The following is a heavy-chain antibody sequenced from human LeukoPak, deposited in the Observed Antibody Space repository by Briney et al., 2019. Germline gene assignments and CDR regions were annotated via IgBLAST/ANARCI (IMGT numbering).Heavy chain of an antibody. CDR2: VHYSGTA. J-gene: IGHJ4*02. D-gene: IGHD4-17*01. CDR1: DGSITNYD. V-gene: IGHV4-59*01. Sequence: SETLSLTCTVSDGSITNYDWSWVRQPPGEGLEFIGHVHYSGTANYNPSLGSRVTISIDTSKKHFFLKLKSVTAADTAVYYCARGYGDFRVEGRYFHSWGQGTLVTVSS. CDR3: ARGYGDFRVEGRYFHS.